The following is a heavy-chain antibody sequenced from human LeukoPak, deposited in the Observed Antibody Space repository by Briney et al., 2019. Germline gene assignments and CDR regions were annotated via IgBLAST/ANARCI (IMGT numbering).Heavy chain of an antibody. V-gene: IGHV3-33*07. Sequence: PGGSLRLSCAVSGFTFSRYAMSWVRQAPGKGLEWVAVIWYDGSNKYYADSVKGRFTISRDNSKNTLYLQMNSLRAEDTAVYYCARDRYRGSSPLDYWGQGTLVTVSS. CDR1: GFTFSRYA. J-gene: IGHJ4*02. CDR2: IWYDGSNK. CDR3: ARDRYRGSSPLDY. D-gene: IGHD6-6*01.